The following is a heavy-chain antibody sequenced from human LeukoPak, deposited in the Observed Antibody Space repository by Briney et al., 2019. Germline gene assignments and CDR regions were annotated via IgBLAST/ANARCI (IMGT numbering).Heavy chain of an antibody. V-gene: IGHV1-69*05. D-gene: IGHD4-23*01. CDR3: ARDDYGGTDAFDI. CDR1: GGTFSSYA. J-gene: IGHJ3*02. CDR2: IIPIFGTA. Sequence: SVKVSCKASGGTFSSYAISWVRQAPGQGLEWMGGIIPIFGTANYAQKFQGRVTITTDESTSTAYMELSSLRSEDTAVYYCARDDYGGTDAFDIWGQGTMVTVSS.